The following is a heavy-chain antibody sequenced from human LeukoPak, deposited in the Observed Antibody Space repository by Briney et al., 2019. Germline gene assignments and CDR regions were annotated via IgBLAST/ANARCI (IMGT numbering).Heavy chain of an antibody. CDR2: IYYSGST. V-gene: IGHV4-59*01. CDR3: ARGNVIAAAGLHYFDY. J-gene: IGHJ4*02. Sequence: SETLSLTCTVSGGSIRSYYWSWIRQPPGKGLEWIGYIYYSGSTNYNPSLKSRVTISVDTSKNQFSLKLSSVTAADTAVYYCARGNVIAAAGLHYFDYWGQGTLVTVSS. D-gene: IGHD6-13*01. CDR1: GGSIRSYY.